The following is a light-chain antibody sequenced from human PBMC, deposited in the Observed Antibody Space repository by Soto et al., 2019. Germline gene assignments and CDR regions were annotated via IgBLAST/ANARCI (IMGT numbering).Light chain of an antibody. V-gene: IGLV2-14*03. CDR1: SSDIGGYNH. CDR3: CSRTSTSTRV. CDR2: DVS. J-gene: IGLJ2*01. Sequence: QSALTQPASVSGSPGQSITISCTGTSSDIGGYNHVSWYQHHPGKAPKVLIYDVSRRPSEVSDRFSGSKSGNTASLTISGLQADDAADYYCCSRTSTSTRVFGGGTKLTVL.